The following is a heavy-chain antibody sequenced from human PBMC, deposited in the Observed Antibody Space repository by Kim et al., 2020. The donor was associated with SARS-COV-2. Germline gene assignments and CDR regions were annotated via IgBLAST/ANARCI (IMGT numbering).Heavy chain of an antibody. CDR2: ST. Sequence: STSYADSVQGRFTISRDNAKNTLYLQMNSLRAEDAAVYYCAMANGYYFDYWGQGTLVTVCS. J-gene: IGHJ4*02. V-gene: IGHV3-74*01. CDR3: AMANGYYFDY.